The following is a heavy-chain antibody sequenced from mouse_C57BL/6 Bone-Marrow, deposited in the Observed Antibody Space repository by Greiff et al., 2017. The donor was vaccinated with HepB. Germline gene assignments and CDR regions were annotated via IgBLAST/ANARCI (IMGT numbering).Heavy chain of an antibody. CDR3: ARKGYYGSSSAWFAY. CDR2: IYPRDGST. CDR1: GYTFTSDD. J-gene: IGHJ3*01. Sequence: QVQLQQSGPELVKPGASVKLSCKASGYTFTSDDINWVKQRPGQGLEWIGWIYPRDGSTKYNEKFKGKATLTVDTSSSTAYMELHSLTSEDSAVYFCARKGYYGSSSAWFAYWGQGTLVTVSA. V-gene: IGHV1-85*01. D-gene: IGHD1-1*01.